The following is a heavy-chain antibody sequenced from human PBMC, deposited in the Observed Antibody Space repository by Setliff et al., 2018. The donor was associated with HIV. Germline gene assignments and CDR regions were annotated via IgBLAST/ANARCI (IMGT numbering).Heavy chain of an antibody. CDR2: IKINSGRA. J-gene: IGHJ4*02. CDR1: GYTFTGYY. V-gene: IGHV1-2*02. Sequence: ASVKVSCKASGYTFTGYYMHWVRQAPGQGLEWMGWIKINSGRAGSAQMFQGRLTMTRDTSTSTAYMELSSLTSDDTAIYYCARGRLSWSPDFWGQGTLVTVSS. CDR3: ARGRLSWSPDF.